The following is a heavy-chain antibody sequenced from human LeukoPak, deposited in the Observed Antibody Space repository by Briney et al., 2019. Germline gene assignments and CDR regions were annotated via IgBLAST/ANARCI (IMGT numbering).Heavy chain of an antibody. D-gene: IGHD2-21*01. V-gene: IGHV4-39*02. CDR1: GGSISSSNYY. CDR2: MYYRGTT. Sequence: SETLSLPCSVSGGSISSSNYYWVRIRQPPGQGLEWIGSMYYRGTTYYNSSLKSRVTLSIDTSNNQFSLKLTSVTAADTAVYYCAREYSRSVVAGSRPDLWGQGLLVTVSS. J-gene: IGHJ4*02. CDR3: AREYSRSVVAGSRPDL.